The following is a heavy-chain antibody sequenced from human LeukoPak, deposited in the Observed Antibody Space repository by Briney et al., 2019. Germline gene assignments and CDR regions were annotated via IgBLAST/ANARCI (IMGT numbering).Heavy chain of an antibody. CDR2: IKEDGSQK. J-gene: IGHJ4*02. CDR1: GFTFSSFW. D-gene: IGHD6-19*01. CDR3: ARNVGCSRFDY. V-gene: IGHV3-7*03. Sequence: PGGSLRLSCAASGFTFSSFWMTWVRQAPGKGLEGVANIKEDGSQKYYVDSVKGRFTISRDNAKNSLILQTNSLRVDDTAVYYCARNVGCSRFDYWGQGTLVTVSS.